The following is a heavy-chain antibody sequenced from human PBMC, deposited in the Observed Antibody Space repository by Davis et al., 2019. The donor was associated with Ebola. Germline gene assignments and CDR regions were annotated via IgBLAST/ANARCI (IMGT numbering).Heavy chain of an antibody. V-gene: IGHV5-51*01. D-gene: IGHD4-17*01. CDR2: IYPGDSDT. J-gene: IGHJ4*02. CDR3: ARQTTVTTDFEY. Sequence: PGGSLRLSCMGSGYSFTRYWIGWVRQMPGKGLEWMGIIYPGDSDTRYSPSFQGQVTISADRSISTAYLQWSSLKATDTAMYYCARQTTVTTDFEYWGQGNLVTVSS. CDR1: GYSFTRYW.